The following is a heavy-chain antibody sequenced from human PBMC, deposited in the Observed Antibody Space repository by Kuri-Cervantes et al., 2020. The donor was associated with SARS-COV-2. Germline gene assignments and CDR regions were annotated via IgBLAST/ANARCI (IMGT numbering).Heavy chain of an antibody. J-gene: IGHJ6*02. V-gene: IGHV3-74*01. CDR2: INSDGRST. Sequence: GGSLRLSCAASGFTFSSYWMHWVRQAPGKGLVWVSRINSDGRSTSYADSVKGRFTISRDNAKNTLYLQMNSLRAEDTAVYYCARDRYDFCSGLGYYYYGMDVWGQGTTVTVSS. CDR3: ARDRYDFCSGLGYYYYGMDV. CDR1: GFTFSSYW. D-gene: IGHD3-3*01.